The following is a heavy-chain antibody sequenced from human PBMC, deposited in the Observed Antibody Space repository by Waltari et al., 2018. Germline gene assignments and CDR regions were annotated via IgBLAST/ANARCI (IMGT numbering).Heavy chain of an antibody. D-gene: IGHD6-19*01. CDR2: IYYSGST. CDR1: GGSISSSSYY. Sequence: QLQLQEPGPGLVKPSETLSLTCTVSGGSISSSSYYWGWIRQPPGKGLEWIGSIYYSGSTYYNPSLKSRVTISVDTSKNQFSLKLSSVTAADTAVYYCAQKTVAGTLGWFDPWGQRTLVTVSS. J-gene: IGHJ5*02. CDR3: AQKTVAGTLGWFDP. V-gene: IGHV4-39*01.